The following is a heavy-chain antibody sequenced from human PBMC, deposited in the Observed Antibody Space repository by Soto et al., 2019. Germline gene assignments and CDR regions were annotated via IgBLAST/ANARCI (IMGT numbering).Heavy chain of an antibody. Sequence: SETLSLTCTVSGGSISSGGYYWSWIRQHPGKGLEWIGYIYYSGSTYYNPSLKSRVTISVDTSKNQFSLKLSSVTAADTAVYYCARGGRDGYNSLFDYWGQGTLVTVSS. J-gene: IGHJ4*02. CDR3: ARGGRDGYNSLFDY. V-gene: IGHV4-31*03. CDR1: GGSISSGGYY. CDR2: IYYSGST. D-gene: IGHD5-12*01.